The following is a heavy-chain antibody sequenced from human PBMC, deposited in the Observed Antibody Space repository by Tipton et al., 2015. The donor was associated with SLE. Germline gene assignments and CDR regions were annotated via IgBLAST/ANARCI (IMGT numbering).Heavy chain of an antibody. Sequence: TLSLTCTVSGGSISTHYWTWLRQPPGKGLEWIGYIYNSGDSNYNPSLMGRVTISQDRSRNQFSLRLNSVTAADTAVYYCARGRVVLRNYNLYYYGMDVWGPGTTVTVSS. J-gene: IGHJ6*02. V-gene: IGHV4-59*11. D-gene: IGHD1-7*01. CDR3: ARGRVVLRNYNLYYYGMDV. CDR1: GGSISTHY. CDR2: IYNSGDS.